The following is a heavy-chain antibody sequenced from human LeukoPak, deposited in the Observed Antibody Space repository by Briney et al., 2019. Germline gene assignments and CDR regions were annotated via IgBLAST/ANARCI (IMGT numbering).Heavy chain of an antibody. D-gene: IGHD3-10*01. Sequence: GGSLRLSCAASGFTFSDYLMDWVRQAPGKGLEWVGRIRKKANSYTTEYAASVKGRFTISRDIAKNSLYLEMNSLRADDTAVYYCASGWFGELNYWGQGALVTVSS. CDR2: IRKKANSYTT. CDR3: ASGWFGELNY. V-gene: IGHV3-72*01. CDR1: GFTFSDYL. J-gene: IGHJ4*02.